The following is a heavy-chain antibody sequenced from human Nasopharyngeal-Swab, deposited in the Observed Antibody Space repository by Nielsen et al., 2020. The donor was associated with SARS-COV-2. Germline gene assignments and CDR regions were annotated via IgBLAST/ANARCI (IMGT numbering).Heavy chain of an antibody. V-gene: IGHV1-69*13. CDR3: ARASIVVVPAAMHEYYFDY. CDR2: IIPIFGTV. J-gene: IGHJ4*02. D-gene: IGHD2-2*01. Sequence: SVKVSCKASGGTFSSYAISWVRQAPGQGLEWMGGIIPIFGTVNYAQKFQGRVTITADESTSTAYMELSSLRSEDTAVYYCARASIVVVPAAMHEYYFDYWGQGTLVTVSS. CDR1: GGTFSSYA.